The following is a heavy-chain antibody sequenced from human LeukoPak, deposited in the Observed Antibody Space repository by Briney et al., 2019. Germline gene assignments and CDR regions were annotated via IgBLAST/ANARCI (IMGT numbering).Heavy chain of an antibody. CDR2: INPNSGGT. CDR1: GYTFTGYY. J-gene: IGHJ6*02. CDR3: ASPANRVYGSYYGMDV. D-gene: IGHD1-14*01. V-gene: IGHV1-2*04. Sequence: GASVKVSCKASGYTFTGYYMHWVRQAPGQGLEWMGWINPNSGGTNYAQKFQGWVTMTRDTSISTAYMELSRLRSDDTAVYYCASPANRVYGSYYGMDVWGQGTTVTVSS.